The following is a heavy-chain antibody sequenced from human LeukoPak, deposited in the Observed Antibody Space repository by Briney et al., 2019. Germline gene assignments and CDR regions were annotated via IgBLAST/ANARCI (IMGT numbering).Heavy chain of an antibody. J-gene: IGHJ4*02. CDR3: ARGKQQLAYHFDY. V-gene: IGHV3-30*03. CDR1: GFTFSSYG. Sequence: PGGSLRLSCAASGFTFSSYGMHWVRQAPGKGLEWVAVISYDGSNKYYADSVKGRFTISRDNAKNSLYLQMNSLRAEDTAVYYCARGKQQLAYHFDYWGQGTLVTVSS. CDR2: ISYDGSNK. D-gene: IGHD6-13*01.